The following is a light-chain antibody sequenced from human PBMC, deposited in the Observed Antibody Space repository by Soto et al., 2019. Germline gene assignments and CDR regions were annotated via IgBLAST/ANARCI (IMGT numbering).Light chain of an antibody. CDR2: DAS. CDR3: QQGRNWPPRIT. CDR1: QSVSSD. J-gene: IGKJ5*01. Sequence: IVLTHSPDTLSFSPWQRSTLYFSSSQSVSSDLAWYQQKPGQAPRLLIYDASNRATGIPARFSGSGSGTDFTLTISSLEPEDFAVYYCQQGRNWPPRITFGQGTRLEIK. V-gene: IGKV3-11*01.